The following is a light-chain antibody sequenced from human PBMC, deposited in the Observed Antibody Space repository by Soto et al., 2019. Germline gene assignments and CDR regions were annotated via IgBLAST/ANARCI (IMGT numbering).Light chain of an antibody. CDR2: WAS. CDR1: QSVLYSPNNKNY. V-gene: IGKV4-1*01. CDR3: QHYINAPQT. Sequence: DIVMTQSPDSLAVSLGERATINCKSSQSVLYSPNNKNYLAWYQQKPGQPPKLLVYWASTRESGVPDRFSGSGSETDFTLTINSLQAEVVAVYYFQHYINAPQTFGQGTKVEI. J-gene: IGKJ1*01.